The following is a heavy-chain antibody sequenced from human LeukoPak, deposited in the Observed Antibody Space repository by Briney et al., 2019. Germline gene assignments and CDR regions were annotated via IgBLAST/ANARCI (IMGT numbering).Heavy chain of an antibody. CDR2: IKQDGSEK. D-gene: IGHD2-2*01. V-gene: IGHV3-7*01. CDR3: ARDGLGYCSSTSCLAMDV. CDR1: GFTFSSYW. Sequence: QPRGSLRLSCAASGFTFSSYWMSWVRQAPGKGLEWVANIKQDGSEKYYVDSVKGRFTISRDNAKNSLYLQMNSLRAEDTAVYYCARDGLGYCSSTSCLAMDVWGKGTTVTISS. J-gene: IGHJ6*03.